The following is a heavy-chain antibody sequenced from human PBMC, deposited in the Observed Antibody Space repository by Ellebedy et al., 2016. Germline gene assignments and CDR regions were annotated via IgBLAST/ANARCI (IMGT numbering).Heavy chain of an antibody. CDR3: ARGSVGLLRDY. Sequence: GSLRLSXTVSGGSVSSGSYYWSWIRQPPGKGLEWIGEINHSGSTNYNPSLKSRVTISVDTSKNQFSLKLSSVTAADTAVYYCARGSVGLLRDYWGQGTLVTVSS. J-gene: IGHJ4*02. CDR1: GGSVSSGSYY. D-gene: IGHD1-7*01. CDR2: INHSGST. V-gene: IGHV4-61*01.